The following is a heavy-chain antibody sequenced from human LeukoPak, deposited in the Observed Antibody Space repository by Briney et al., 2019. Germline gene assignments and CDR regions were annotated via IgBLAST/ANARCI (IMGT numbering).Heavy chain of an antibody. D-gene: IGHD1-26*01. CDR2: IIPIFGTA. J-gene: IGHJ4*02. CDR3: AYRTLSGSYGDIYFDY. CDR1: GGTFSSYA. V-gene: IGHV1-69*13. Sequence: GASVKVSCKASGGTFSSYAISWVRQAPGQGLEWMEGIIPIFGTANYAQKFQGRVTITADESTSTAYMELSSLRSEDTAVYYCAYRTLSGSYGDIYFDYWGQGTLVTVSS.